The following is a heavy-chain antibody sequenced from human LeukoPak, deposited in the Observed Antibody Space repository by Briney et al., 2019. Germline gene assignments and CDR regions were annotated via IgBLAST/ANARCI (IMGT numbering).Heavy chain of an antibody. Sequence: ASVKVSCKASGGTFNRYAISWVRQAPGQGLEWMGGIIPIFGTANYAQKFQGRVTITADESTSTAYMELSSLRSEDTAVYYCAREKVWDIVVVPAAIPAFDIWGQGTMVTVSS. CDR1: GGTFNRYA. CDR2: IIPIFGTA. D-gene: IGHD2-2*02. J-gene: IGHJ3*02. CDR3: AREKVWDIVVVPAAIPAFDI. V-gene: IGHV1-69*13.